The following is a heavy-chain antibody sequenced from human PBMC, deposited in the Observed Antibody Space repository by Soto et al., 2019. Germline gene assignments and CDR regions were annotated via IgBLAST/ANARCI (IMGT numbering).Heavy chain of an antibody. CDR2: IIPIFGTA. D-gene: IGHD3-22*01. V-gene: IGHV1-69*01. Sequence: QVQLVQSGAEVKKPVSSVKVSCKASGGTFSSYAISWVRQAPGQGLEWMGGIIPIFGTANYAQKFQGRVTITADESTSTAYIELSSLRSEDPAVYYCARKGASGSHVGYWGQGTLVTVSS. CDR1: GGTFSSYA. CDR3: ARKGASGSHVGY. J-gene: IGHJ4*02.